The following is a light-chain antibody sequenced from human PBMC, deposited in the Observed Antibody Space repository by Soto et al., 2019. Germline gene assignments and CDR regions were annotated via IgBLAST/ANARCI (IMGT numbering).Light chain of an antibody. CDR2: DVS. Sequence: QSALTQPASVSGSLGQSITISCTRTKSDVGGYNYVSWYQQHPGKAPKPIIFDVSNRPSGVSNRFSGSKSGNTAALAISGLQAEGEADYYCTSYSSSSTLGVFGGGTKLTVL. V-gene: IGLV2-14*03. CDR3: TSYSSSSTLGV. J-gene: IGLJ3*02. CDR1: KSDVGGYNY.